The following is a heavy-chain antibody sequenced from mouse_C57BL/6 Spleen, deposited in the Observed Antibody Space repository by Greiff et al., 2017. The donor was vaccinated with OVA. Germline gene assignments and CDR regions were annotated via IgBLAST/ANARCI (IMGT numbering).Heavy chain of an antibody. V-gene: IGHV1-15*01. D-gene: IGHD1-1*01. CDR2: IDPETGGT. Sequence: VQLKQSGAELVRPGASVTLSCKASGYTFTDYEMHWVKQTPVHGLEWIGAIDPETGGTAYNQKFKGKAILTADKSSSTAYMELRSLTSEDSAVYYCTRDYYGSSLWYFDVWGTGTTVTVSS. CDR1: GYTFTDYE. CDR3: TRDYYGSSLWYFDV. J-gene: IGHJ1*03.